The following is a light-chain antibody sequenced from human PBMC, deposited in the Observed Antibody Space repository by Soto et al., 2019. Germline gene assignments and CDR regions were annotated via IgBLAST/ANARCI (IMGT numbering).Light chain of an antibody. CDR3: QQYGSSPWT. Sequence: EIVMTHSPATLPVTPSERAPLSFRASQSVSSNLAWYQQKPGQAPRLLIYGASTRATGIPARFSGSGSGTEFTLTISSLQSEDFAVYYCQQYGSSPWTFGQGTKVDI. V-gene: IGKV3-15*01. CDR2: GAS. CDR1: QSVSSN. J-gene: IGKJ1*01.